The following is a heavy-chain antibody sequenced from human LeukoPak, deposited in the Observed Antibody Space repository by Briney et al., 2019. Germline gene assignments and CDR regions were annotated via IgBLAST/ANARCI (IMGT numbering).Heavy chain of an antibody. CDR1: GGSISSYY. V-gene: IGHV4-59*01. J-gene: IGHJ4*02. Sequence: SETLSLTCIVSGGSISSYYWSWIRQPPGKGLEWIGYIYYSGSTNYNPSLKSRVTISVDTSKNQFSLKLSSVTAADTAVYYCAREACSSTSCYGYFDYWGQGTLVTVSS. CDR3: AREACSSTSCYGYFDY. D-gene: IGHD2-2*01. CDR2: IYYSGST.